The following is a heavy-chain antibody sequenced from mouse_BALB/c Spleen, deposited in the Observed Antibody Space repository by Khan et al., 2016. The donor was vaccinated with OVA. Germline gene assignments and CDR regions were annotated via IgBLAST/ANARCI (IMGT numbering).Heavy chain of an antibody. CDR3: ARSGYEAWFAY. CDR2: ISYSGGT. CDR1: GYSITSDYA. V-gene: IGHV3-2*02. D-gene: IGHD2-14*01. J-gene: IGHJ3*01. Sequence: EVKLLESGSGLVKPSQSLSLTCTVTGYSITSDYAWNWIRQFPRNKLEWMGYISYSGGTSNNPTLKSRIPNTRDTSKNQFFLQLNSVTTEDTATDFCARSGYEAWFAYWGQGTLVTVSA.